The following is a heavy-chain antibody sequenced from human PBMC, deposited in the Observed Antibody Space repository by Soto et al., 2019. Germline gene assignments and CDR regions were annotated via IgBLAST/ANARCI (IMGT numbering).Heavy chain of an antibody. CDR2: INPNSGGT. D-gene: IGHD5-12*01. V-gene: IGHV1-2*04. CDR1: GYTFTGYY. J-gene: IGHJ6*02. CDR3: ARCVAMATISGMDV. Sequence: QVQLVQSGAEVKKPGASVKVSCKASGYTFTGYYMHWVRQAPGQGLEWMGWINPNSGGTNYAQKFQGWVTMTRDTSISPAYMELSRLRSDDTAVYYCARCVAMATISGMDVWGQGTTVTVSS.